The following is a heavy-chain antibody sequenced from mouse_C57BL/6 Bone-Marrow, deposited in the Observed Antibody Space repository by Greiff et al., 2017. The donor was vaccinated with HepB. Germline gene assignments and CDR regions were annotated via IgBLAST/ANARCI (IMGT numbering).Heavy chain of an antibody. Sequence: EVQVVESEGGLVQPGSSMKLSCTASGFTFSDYYMAWVRQVPEKGLEWVANINYDGSSTYYLDSLKSRFIISRDNAKNILYLQMSSLKSEDTATYYCARVDTTVASDFDYWGQGTTLTVSS. V-gene: IGHV5-16*01. CDR3: ARVDTTVASDFDY. CDR2: INYDGSST. J-gene: IGHJ2*01. CDR1: GFTFSDYY. D-gene: IGHD1-1*01.